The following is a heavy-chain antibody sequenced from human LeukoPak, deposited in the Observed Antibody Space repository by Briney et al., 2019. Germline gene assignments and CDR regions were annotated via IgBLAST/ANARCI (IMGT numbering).Heavy chain of an antibody. CDR1: GYTFTSYA. J-gene: IGHJ6*02. CDR2: INTNTGNP. D-gene: IGHD2-2*03. Sequence: ASVKVSCKASGYTFTSYAMNWVRQAPGQGLEWMGWINTNTGNPTYAQGFTGRFVFSLDTSVSTAYLQISSLKAGDTAVYYCARDRLDPHYYGMDVWGQGTTVTVSS. V-gene: IGHV7-4-1*02. CDR3: ARDRLDPHYYGMDV.